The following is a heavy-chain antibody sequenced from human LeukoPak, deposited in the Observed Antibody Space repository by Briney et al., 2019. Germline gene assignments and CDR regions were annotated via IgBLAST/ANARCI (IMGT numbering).Heavy chain of an antibody. J-gene: IGHJ5*02. V-gene: IGHV1-2*02. Sequence: ASVKVSCKASGCTFTGYYMHWVRQAPGQGLEWMGWINPNSGGTNYAQKFQGRVTMTRDTSISTAYMELSRLRSDDTAVYYCARDRIWFGELGENWFDPWGQGTLVTVSS. CDR3: ARDRIWFGELGENWFDP. D-gene: IGHD3-10*01. CDR1: GCTFTGYY. CDR2: INPNSGGT.